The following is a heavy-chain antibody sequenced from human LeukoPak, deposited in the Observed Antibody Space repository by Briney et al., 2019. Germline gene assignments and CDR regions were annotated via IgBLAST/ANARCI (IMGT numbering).Heavy chain of an antibody. Sequence: GTSLKISCKGSGYSFNNYWIGWVRQMPGRGLEWMGNIYPADSDTRYSPSFQGQVTISADKSITTAYLQWSSLGASDTAMYYCARRKGDGYNSPFDYWGQGTLVTVSS. CDR2: IYPADSDT. CDR3: ARRKGDGYNSPFDY. V-gene: IGHV5-51*01. CDR1: GYSFNNYW. J-gene: IGHJ4*02. D-gene: IGHD5-24*01.